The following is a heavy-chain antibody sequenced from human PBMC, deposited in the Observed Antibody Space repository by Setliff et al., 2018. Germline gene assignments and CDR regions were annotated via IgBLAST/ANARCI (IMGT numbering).Heavy chain of an antibody. CDR2: FRGGGGPT. J-gene: IGHJ4*02. CDR3: MKKIIAGGGPPYDYFDY. CDR1: GFSFSNYA. D-gene: IGHD1-26*01. Sequence: GGSLRLSCAGSGFSFSNYAMGWVRQAPGMGLDWVSSFRGGGGPTYYADSVKGRFTISRDISKNTLFLQMNSLRAGDTALYYCMKKIIAGGGPPYDYFDYWGQGTLVTVSS. V-gene: IGHV3-23*01.